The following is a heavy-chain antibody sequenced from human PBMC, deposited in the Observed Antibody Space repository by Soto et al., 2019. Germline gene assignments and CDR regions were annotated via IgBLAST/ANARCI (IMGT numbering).Heavy chain of an antibody. D-gene: IGHD6-19*01. CDR1: GFTFSSSW. CDR2: IYSDGSRT. V-gene: IGHV3-74*01. J-gene: IGHJ4*02. Sequence: PGGSLRLSCAASGFTFSSSWMHWVRQAPGKGLVWVSRIYSDGSRTNYADSVQGRFTISRDNAKNTLYLQMNSLRAEDTALYYCARVPTGWYGYDYWGQGTLVSVSS. CDR3: ARVPTGWYGYDY.